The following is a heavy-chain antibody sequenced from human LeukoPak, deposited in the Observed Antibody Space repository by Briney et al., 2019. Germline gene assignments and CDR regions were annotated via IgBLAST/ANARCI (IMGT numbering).Heavy chain of an antibody. CDR2: INPNSGGT. Sequence: APVKVSCKASGYTFTGYYMHWVRQAPGQGLEWMGWINPNSGGTNYAQKFQGRVTMTRDTSISTAYMELSRLRSDDTAVYYCARPYYYGSGSLIDYWGQGTLVTVSS. CDR3: ARPYYYGSGSLIDY. CDR1: GYTFTGYY. J-gene: IGHJ4*02. V-gene: IGHV1-2*02. D-gene: IGHD3-10*01.